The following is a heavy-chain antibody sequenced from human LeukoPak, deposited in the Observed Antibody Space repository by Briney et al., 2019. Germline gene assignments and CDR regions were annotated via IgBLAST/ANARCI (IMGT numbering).Heavy chain of an antibody. Sequence: PSGTLSLTCAVSGGSISSSNWWSWVRQPPGKGLEWIGEIYHSGSTNYKPSLKSRVTISVDTSKSQFSLKLSSVTAADTAVYYCARGDSSSWAFKIWGQGTLVTVSS. V-gene: IGHV4-4*02. CDR3: ARGDSSSWAFKI. CDR1: GGSISSSNW. J-gene: IGHJ4*02. D-gene: IGHD6-13*01. CDR2: IYHSGST.